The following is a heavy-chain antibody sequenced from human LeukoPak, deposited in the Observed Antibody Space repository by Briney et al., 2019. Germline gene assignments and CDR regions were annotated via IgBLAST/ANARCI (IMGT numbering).Heavy chain of an antibody. CDR1: GYTFSTYY. CDR2: IITYNSNT. CDR3: ARDTKRSRARWENLGIDP. Sequence: ASVKVSCKASGYTFSTYYMHWVRQAPGQGLEWMGYIITYNSNTNYAQKLQGRVTMTTDTSTSTAYMELRSLRSDDTAVYYCARDTKRSRARWENLGIDPWGQGTLVTVSS. D-gene: IGHD3-16*01. V-gene: IGHV1-18*04. J-gene: IGHJ5*02.